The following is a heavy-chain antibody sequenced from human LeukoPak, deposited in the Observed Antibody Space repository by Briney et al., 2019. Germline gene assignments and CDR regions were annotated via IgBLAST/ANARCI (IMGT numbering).Heavy chain of an antibody. D-gene: IGHD3-9*01. Sequence: PGGSLRLSCAASGFTFSSYAMHWVRQAPGKGLEWVAVISYDGSNKYYADSVKGRFTISRDNSKNTLYLQMNSQRAEDTAVYYCARDPQYYDILTGYPRVGGGYFDYWGQGTLVTVSS. J-gene: IGHJ4*02. CDR3: ARDPQYYDILTGYPRVGGGYFDY. CDR2: ISYDGSNK. V-gene: IGHV3-30-3*01. CDR1: GFTFSSYA.